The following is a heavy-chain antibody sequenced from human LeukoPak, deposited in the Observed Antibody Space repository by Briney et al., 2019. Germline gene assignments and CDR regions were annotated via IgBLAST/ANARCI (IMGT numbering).Heavy chain of an antibody. Sequence: ASVKVSSKASGYTFTGYYMHWVRQAPGQGLEWMGWINPNSGGTNYAQKFQGRVTMTRDTSISTAYMELSRLRSDDTAVYYCARDKVHDYGDYNWFDPWGQGTLVTVSS. CDR2: INPNSGGT. CDR1: GYTFTGYY. V-gene: IGHV1-2*02. D-gene: IGHD4-17*01. CDR3: ARDKVHDYGDYNWFDP. J-gene: IGHJ5*02.